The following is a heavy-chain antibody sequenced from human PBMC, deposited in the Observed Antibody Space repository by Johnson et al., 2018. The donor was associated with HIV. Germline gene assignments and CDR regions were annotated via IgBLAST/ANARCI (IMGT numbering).Heavy chain of an antibody. V-gene: IGHV3-30*04. CDR1: GFTFSSHS. CDR3: AKGGAVAGTRDAFDI. Sequence: QVQLVESGGGVVQPGRSLRLSCAASGFTFSSHSMYWVRQAPGKGLEWVAVISYDGSNKYYADSVKGRFTISRDNSKNTLYLQMNSLRAEDTAVYYCAKGGAVAGTRDAFDIWGQGTMVTVSS. CDR2: ISYDGSNK. D-gene: IGHD6-19*01. J-gene: IGHJ3*02.